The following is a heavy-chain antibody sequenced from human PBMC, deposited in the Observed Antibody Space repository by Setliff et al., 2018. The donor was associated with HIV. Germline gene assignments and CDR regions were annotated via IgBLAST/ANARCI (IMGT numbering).Heavy chain of an antibody. Sequence: GGSLRLSCAASGFTFSSYSMNWVRQAPGKGLEWVSFISRTSSYIYYADSLKGRFTISRDNAKNSLYLQMNSLRAEDTAVYYCARGIVLRFLEWSMPDAFDIWGQGTMVTVSS. CDR1: GFTFSSYS. D-gene: IGHD3-3*01. V-gene: IGHV3-21*01. CDR2: ISRTSSYI. J-gene: IGHJ3*02. CDR3: ARGIVLRFLEWSMPDAFDI.